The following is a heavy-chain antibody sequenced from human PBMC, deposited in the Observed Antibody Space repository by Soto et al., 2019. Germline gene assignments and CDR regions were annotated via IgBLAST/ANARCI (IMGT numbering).Heavy chain of an antibody. Sequence: GSLRLSCAASGFTFSSYSMNWVRQAPGKGLEWVSSISSSSSYIYYADSVKGRFTISRDNAKNSLYLQMNSLRAEDTAVYYCARETPEYYDFWSGYYSNDAFDIWGQGT. J-gene: IGHJ3*02. V-gene: IGHV3-21*01. D-gene: IGHD3-3*01. CDR3: ARETPEYYDFWSGYYSNDAFDI. CDR2: ISSSSSYI. CDR1: GFTFSSYS.